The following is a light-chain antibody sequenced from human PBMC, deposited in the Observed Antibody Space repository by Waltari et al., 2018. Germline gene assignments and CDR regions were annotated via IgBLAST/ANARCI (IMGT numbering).Light chain of an antibody. CDR2: YDT. CDR3: QVWHAAIDPGV. J-gene: IGLJ1*01. Sequence: SYVLTQPPSVSVAPGETARVTCGGDNIGSYSVHWYQQKPGQAPVLVIRYDTDRPSGIPERFSGSNSANTATLTISRVEAGDEVNYYCQVWHAAIDPGVFGTGTEVTV. CDR1: NIGSYS. V-gene: IGLV3-21*04.